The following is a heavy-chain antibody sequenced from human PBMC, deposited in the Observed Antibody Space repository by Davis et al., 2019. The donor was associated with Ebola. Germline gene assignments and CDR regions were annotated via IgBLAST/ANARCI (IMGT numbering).Heavy chain of an antibody. CDR1: GFTFSGSA. CDR2: IRSKANTYAT. CDR3: IVAVERGYFDY. D-gene: IGHD5-12*01. V-gene: IGHV3-73*01. Sequence: PGGSLRLSCAASGFTFSGSAMHWVRQASGKGLEWVGRIRSKANTYATAYAASVKGRFTISRDDSKNTAYLQMNSLKTEDTAVYYCIVAVERGYFDYWGQGTLVTVSS. J-gene: IGHJ4*02.